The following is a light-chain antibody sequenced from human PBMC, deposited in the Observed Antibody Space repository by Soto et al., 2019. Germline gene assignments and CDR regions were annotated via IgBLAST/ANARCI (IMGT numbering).Light chain of an antibody. Sequence: DVQMTQSPSTVSASLGDIVTITCRASQNVDDSLAWYQQRPGKAPKLLIYDASILQSGVPSRFSGSGFGTEFTLTINGLQPDDFAVYFCQHFHTKPITFGQWPRLAIK. CDR1: QNVDDS. CDR3: QHFHTKPIT. J-gene: IGKJ5*01. CDR2: DAS. V-gene: IGKV1-5*01.